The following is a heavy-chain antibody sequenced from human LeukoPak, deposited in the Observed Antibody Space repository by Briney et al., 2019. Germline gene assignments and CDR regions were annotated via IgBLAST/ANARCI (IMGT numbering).Heavy chain of an antibody. Sequence: PGGSLRLSCAASGFTFSSYGMHWVRQAPGKGLEWVAFIRYDGSNKYYADSVKGRFTISRDNSKNTLYLQMNSLRAEDAAVYYCAQSPPFGTRPFDYWGQGTLVTVSS. CDR3: AQSPPFGTRPFDY. CDR1: GFTFSSYG. CDR2: IRYDGSNK. D-gene: IGHD1-1*01. V-gene: IGHV3-30*02. J-gene: IGHJ4*02.